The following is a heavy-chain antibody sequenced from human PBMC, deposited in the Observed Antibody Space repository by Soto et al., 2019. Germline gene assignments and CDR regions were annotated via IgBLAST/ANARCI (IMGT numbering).Heavy chain of an antibody. CDR2: IYYSGST. D-gene: IGHD3-22*01. V-gene: IGHV4-39*01. CDR1: GGSISSSSYY. CDR3: ARTYYYDSSGYFSFDY. J-gene: IGHJ4*02. Sequence: AETLSLTCTVSGGSISSSSYYWVWIRQPPGKGLEWIGSIYYSGSTYYNPSLKSRVTLSVDTSKNQFSLKLCSVTAADTAVYYCARTYYYDSSGYFSFDYWGQGTLVTVS.